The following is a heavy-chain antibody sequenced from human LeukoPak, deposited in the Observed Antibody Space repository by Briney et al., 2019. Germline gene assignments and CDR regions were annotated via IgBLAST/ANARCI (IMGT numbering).Heavy chain of an antibody. CDR2: ISAYNGNT. V-gene: IGHV1-18*04. CDR1: GYTFTGYY. D-gene: IGHD2-2*01. CDR3: ARCPDIVVAEIRFDP. J-gene: IGHJ5*02. Sequence: ASVKVSCKASGYTFTGYYMHWVRQAPGQGLEWMGWISAYNGNTNYAQKLQGRVTMTTDTSTSTAYMQLRSLRSDDTAAYYCARCPDIVVAEIRFDPWARESWSPSPQ.